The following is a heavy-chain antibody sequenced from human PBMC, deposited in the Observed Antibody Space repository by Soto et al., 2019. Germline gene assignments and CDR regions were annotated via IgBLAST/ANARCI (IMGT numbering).Heavy chain of an antibody. J-gene: IGHJ4*02. CDR1: GGSISRGGYY. Sequence: QVQLQESGPGLVKPSQTLSLTCIVSGGSISRGGYYWSWIRQHPGEGLEWIGYMYYSGSTYYNPSLRSRVTISVDTSTNQFSLKLSSVTAADTAVYYCARGSAMIFFDCWGQGTLVTVSS. D-gene: IGHD3-22*01. V-gene: IGHV4-31*03. CDR2: MYYSGST. CDR3: ARGSAMIFFDC.